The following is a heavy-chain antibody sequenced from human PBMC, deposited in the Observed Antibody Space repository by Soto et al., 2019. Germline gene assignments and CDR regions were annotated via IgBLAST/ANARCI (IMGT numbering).Heavy chain of an antibody. CDR1: GGSISSSSYY. V-gene: IGHV4-39*01. D-gene: IGHD3-3*01. Sequence: LQLEESGPGLVKPSETLSLTCTVSGGSISSSSYYWGWIRQPAGKGLEWIGSIYYSGSTYYNPSLKSRVTISVDTSKNQFSLKLSSVTAADTAVYYCARHKYDFWSGYHDNNWFDPWGQGTLVTVSS. CDR2: IYYSGST. J-gene: IGHJ5*02. CDR3: ARHKYDFWSGYHDNNWFDP.